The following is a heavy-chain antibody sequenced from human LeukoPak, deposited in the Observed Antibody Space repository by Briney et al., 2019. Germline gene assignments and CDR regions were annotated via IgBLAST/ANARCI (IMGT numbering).Heavy chain of an antibody. J-gene: IGHJ4*02. D-gene: IGHD3-10*01. CDR2: MNPNSCNT. Sequence: GASVNVTFKASVYTFTRYYFNWVRQASAQGREWMGWMNPNSCNTGYAQKFQGRVTMTRNNSIRTAYMELSSLRSEDTAVYYCARRGYYGSGSYYGYWGQGTLVTVSS. CDR3: ARRGYYGSGSYYGY. V-gene: IGHV1-8*01. CDR1: VYTFTRYY.